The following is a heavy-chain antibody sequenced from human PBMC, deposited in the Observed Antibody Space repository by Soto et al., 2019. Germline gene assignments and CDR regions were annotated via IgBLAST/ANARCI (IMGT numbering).Heavy chain of an antibody. J-gene: IGHJ6*02. CDR3: ARYEYGNSLYGVDV. CDR2: VDHRGST. V-gene: IGHV4-34*02. CDR1: GESFSGYY. Sequence: QVHLQQRGAGLLKPSETLSLNCVVSGESFSGYYWSWIRQTPGMGLEWIGEVDHRGSTTYNPSLKNRASISIDSSKNLFSLELTSVNAADTALYFCARYEYGNSLYGVDVWGQGTRVTVSS. D-gene: IGHD1-7*01.